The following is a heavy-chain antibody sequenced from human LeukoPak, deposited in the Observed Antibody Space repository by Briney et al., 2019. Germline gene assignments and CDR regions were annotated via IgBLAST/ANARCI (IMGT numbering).Heavy chain of an antibody. V-gene: IGHV1-46*01. CDR1: GYTFTSYY. CDR2: INPSGGST. Sequence: VASVKVSCKASGYTFTSYYMHWVRQAPGQGLEWMGIINPSGGSTSYAQKFQGRVTMTTDTSTSTAYMELRSLRSDDTAVYYCARVTVPRYCSSTSCYRFWFDPWGQGTLVTVSS. CDR3: ARVTVPRYCSSTSCYRFWFDP. D-gene: IGHD2-2*01. J-gene: IGHJ5*02.